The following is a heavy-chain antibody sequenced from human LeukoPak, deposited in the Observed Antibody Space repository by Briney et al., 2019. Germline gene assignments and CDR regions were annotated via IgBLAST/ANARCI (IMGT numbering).Heavy chain of an antibody. CDR3: ARDHQFWSGYYYYYYMDV. J-gene: IGHJ6*03. Sequence: GGSLRLSCAASGFTFSTYWMSWVRQAPGKGLEWVANIKQDGSEKYYVDSVKGRFTISRDNAKNSLCLQINSLRAEDTAVYYCARDHQFWSGYYYYYYMDVWGKGTTVTVSS. CDR1: GFTFSTYW. V-gene: IGHV3-7*01. D-gene: IGHD3-3*01. CDR2: IKQDGSEK.